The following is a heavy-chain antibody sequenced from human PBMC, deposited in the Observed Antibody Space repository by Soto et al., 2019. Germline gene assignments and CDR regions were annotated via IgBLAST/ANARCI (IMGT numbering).Heavy chain of an antibody. CDR2: ISYDGSNK. CDR3: AKATLTTPLIDY. CDR1: GFTFSSYG. D-gene: IGHD4-17*01. J-gene: IGHJ4*02. Sequence: GGSLRLSCAASGFTFSSYGMHWVRQAPGKGLEWVAVISYDGSNKYYADSVKGRFTISRDNSKNTLYLQMNSLRAEDTAVYYCAKATLTTPLIDYWGQGTLVTVSS. V-gene: IGHV3-30*18.